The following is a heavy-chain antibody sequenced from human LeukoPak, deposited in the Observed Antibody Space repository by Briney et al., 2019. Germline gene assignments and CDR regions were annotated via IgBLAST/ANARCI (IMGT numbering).Heavy chain of an antibody. CDR1: GFTVSSNY. CDR2: ISGSGGST. D-gene: IGHD3-22*01. J-gene: IGHJ4*02. V-gene: IGHV3-23*01. CDR3: AKDPVVGMIVVNYFDY. Sequence: GGSLRLSCAASGFTVSSNYMSWVRQAPGKGLEWVSAISGSGGSTYYADSVKGRFTISRDNSKNTLYLQMNSLRAEDTAVYYCAKDPVVGMIVVNYFDYWGQGTLVTVSS.